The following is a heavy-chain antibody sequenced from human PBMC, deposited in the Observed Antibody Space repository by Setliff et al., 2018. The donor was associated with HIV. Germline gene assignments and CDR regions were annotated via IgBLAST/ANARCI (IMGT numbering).Heavy chain of an antibody. Sequence: SVKVSCKASGGTFSSYPISWVRQAPGQGLEWMGGLIPIFGTTHYAQKFQGRVTVTADETTSTAYMQLSSLRSDDTAVYYCARGRNYDSSGYGDYYYYMDVWGKGTTVTVSS. CDR1: GGTFSSYP. D-gene: IGHD3-22*01. CDR3: ARGRNYDSSGYGDYYYYMDV. CDR2: LIPIFGTT. V-gene: IGHV1-69*13. J-gene: IGHJ6*03.